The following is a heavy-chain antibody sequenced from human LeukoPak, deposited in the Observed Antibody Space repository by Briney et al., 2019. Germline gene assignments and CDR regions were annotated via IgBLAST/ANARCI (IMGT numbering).Heavy chain of an antibody. CDR2: ITWNSGSV. J-gene: IGHJ4*02. CDR3: AKDGSCISRSGNDCWTHFDY. Sequence: GGSLRLSCAASGFTFDDYAMHWVRQAPGKGLEGVSGITWNSGSVVYADSVKGRFTISRDNAKNSLYLQMNSLRTEDTALYYCAKDGSCISRSGNDCWTHFDYWGQGTLVTVSS. D-gene: IGHD2-21*02. CDR1: GFTFDDYA. V-gene: IGHV3-9*01.